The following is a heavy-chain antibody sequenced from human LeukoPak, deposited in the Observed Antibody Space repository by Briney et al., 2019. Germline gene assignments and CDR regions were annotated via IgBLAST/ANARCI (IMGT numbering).Heavy chain of an antibody. Sequence: ASVKVSCKASGYTFTGYYMHWVRQAPGQGLEWMGWINPNSGGTNYAQKFQGRVTMTRDTSISTAYMELSRLRSDDTAVYYCARDGAPPMVRGVTGFWYFDLWGRGTLVTVSS. CDR1: GYTFTGYY. V-gene: IGHV1-2*02. CDR3: ARDGAPPMVRGVTGFWYFDL. D-gene: IGHD3-10*01. CDR2: INPNSGGT. J-gene: IGHJ2*01.